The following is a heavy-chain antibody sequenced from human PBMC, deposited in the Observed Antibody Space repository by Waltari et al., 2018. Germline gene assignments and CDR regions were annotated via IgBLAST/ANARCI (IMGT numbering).Heavy chain of an antibody. V-gene: IGHV4-59*01. Sequence: QVQLQESGPGLVKPSETLSLTCTVSGGSISSYYWSWIRQPPGKGLEWIGYIYYSGSTNYNPSLKSRVTISVDTSKNQFSLKLSSLRSEDTAVYYCATVPSGSHDAFDIWGQGTMVTVSS. D-gene: IGHD1-26*01. CDR1: GGSISSYY. J-gene: IGHJ3*02. CDR2: IYYSGST. CDR3: ATVPSGSHDAFDI.